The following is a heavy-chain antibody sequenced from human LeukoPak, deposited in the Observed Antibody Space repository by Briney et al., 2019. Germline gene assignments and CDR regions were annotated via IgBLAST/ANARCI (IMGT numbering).Heavy chain of an antibody. J-gene: IGHJ6*03. V-gene: IGHV1-18*01. CDR2: MSSDNGNT. CDR1: GHSINTFG. Sequence: GASVKVSCKTSGHSINTFGITWVRQAPGQGLEWIGWMSSDNGNTNYADKFQGRVTITRDTSRTTAYMELRSLRSDDTAVYFCANVAKGRYFFYYMDVWGAGTTVTVS. D-gene: IGHD5-12*01. CDR3: ANVAKGRYFFYYMDV.